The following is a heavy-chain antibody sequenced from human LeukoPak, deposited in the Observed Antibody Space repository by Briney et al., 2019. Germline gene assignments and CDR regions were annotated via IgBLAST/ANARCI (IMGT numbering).Heavy chain of an antibody. CDR2: ISSSGSTI. CDR3: ARDSSSGWYDY. D-gene: IGHD6-19*01. V-gene: IGHV3-11*01. CDR1: GFTLSDYY. Sequence: GGSLRLSCAASGFTLSDYYMSWIRQAPGKGLEWVSYISSSGSTIYYADSVKGRFTISRDNAKNSLYLQMNSLRAEDTAVYYCARDSSSGWYDYWGQGTLVTVSS. J-gene: IGHJ4*02.